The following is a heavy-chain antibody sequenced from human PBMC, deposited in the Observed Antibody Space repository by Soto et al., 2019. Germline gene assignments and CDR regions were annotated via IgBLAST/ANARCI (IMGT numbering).Heavy chain of an antibody. CDR2: MSHDGSHK. J-gene: IGHJ6*02. Sequence: QVQLVESGGGVVQAGGSLGLSRTASGFTFSTYGMHWVRQAPGKGPEWVAVMSHDGSHKAFLDSVKGRFIISRDNSKNTLYLQMNSLRPDDTAVYYCARLPRSGWAHYYYGMDVWGQGTTVIVSS. V-gene: IGHV3-30*03. D-gene: IGHD6-19*01. CDR3: ARLPRSGWAHYYYGMDV. CDR1: GFTFSTYG.